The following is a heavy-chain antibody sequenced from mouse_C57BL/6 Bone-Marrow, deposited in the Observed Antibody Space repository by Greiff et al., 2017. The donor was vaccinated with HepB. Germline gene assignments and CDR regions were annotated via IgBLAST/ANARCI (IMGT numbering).Heavy chain of an antibody. CDR3: ARGPIYYYGYSAIGY. V-gene: IGHV1-50*01. J-gene: IGHJ4*01. D-gene: IGHD1-1*01. CDR1: GYTFTSYW. Sequence: QVQLQQPGAELVKPGASVKLSCKASGYTFTSYWMQWVKQRPGQGLEWIGEIDPSDSYTNYNQKFKGKATLTVDTSSSTAYMQLSSLTSEDSAVYYCARGPIYYYGYSAIGYWGQGTSVTVSS. CDR2: IDPSDSYT.